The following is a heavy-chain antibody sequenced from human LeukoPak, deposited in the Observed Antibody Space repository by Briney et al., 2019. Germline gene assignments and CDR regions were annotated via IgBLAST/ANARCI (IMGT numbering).Heavy chain of an antibody. D-gene: IGHD1-7*01. V-gene: IGHV3-23*01. CDR3: AKQLELLQFVSDFDY. Sequence: GGSLRLSCAASGFTFSSYAMSWARQAPGKGLEWVSAISGSGGSTYYADSVKGRFTISRDNSKNTLYLQMNSLRAEDTAVYYCAKQLELLQFVSDFDYWGQGTLVTVSS. CDR1: GFTFSSYA. CDR2: ISGSGGST. J-gene: IGHJ4*02.